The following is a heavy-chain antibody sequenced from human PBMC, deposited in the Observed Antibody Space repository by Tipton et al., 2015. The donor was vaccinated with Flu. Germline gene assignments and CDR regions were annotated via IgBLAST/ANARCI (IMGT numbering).Heavy chain of an antibody. V-gene: IGHV4-34*01. CDR3: ARAGRPPEPLYYYYYYYGMDV. Sequence: LRLSCAVYGGSFSGYYWSWIRQPPGKGLEWIGEINHSGSTNYNPSLKSRVTISVDTSKNQFSLKLSSVTAADTAVYYCARAGRPPEPLYYYYYYYGMDVWGQGTTVTVSS. CDR2: INHSGST. J-gene: IGHJ6*02. D-gene: IGHD1-14*01. CDR1: GGSFSGYY.